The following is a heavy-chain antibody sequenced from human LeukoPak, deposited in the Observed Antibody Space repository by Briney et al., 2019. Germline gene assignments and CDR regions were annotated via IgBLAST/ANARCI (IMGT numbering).Heavy chain of an antibody. CDR2: IWYDGSNK. CDR3: ARDYCSGGSCYSDAFDI. CDR1: GFTFSSYG. Sequence: HPGWSLRRASAASGFTFSSYGMHWVRQAPGKGMEWVAVIWYDGSNKYYADSVKGRFTISRDNSKNTLYLQMNSLRAEDTAVYYCARDYCSGGSCYSDAFDIWGLGTMVTVSS. J-gene: IGHJ3*02. V-gene: IGHV3-33*01. D-gene: IGHD2-15*01.